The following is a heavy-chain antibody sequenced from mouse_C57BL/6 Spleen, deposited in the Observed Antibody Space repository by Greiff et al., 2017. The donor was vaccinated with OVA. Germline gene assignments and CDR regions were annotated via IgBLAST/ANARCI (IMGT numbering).Heavy chain of an antibody. D-gene: IGHD1-1*01. CDR3: ARRDYGSLDY. CDR1: GFTFSSYT. Sequence: KLQQSGGGFVKPGGSLKLSCAASGFTFSSYTMSWVRQTPEKRLEWVATISGGGGNTYYPDSVKGRFTISRDNAKNTLYLQMSSLRSEDTALYYCARRDYGSLDYWGQGTTLTVSS. V-gene: IGHV5-9*04. J-gene: IGHJ2*01. CDR2: ISGGGGNT.